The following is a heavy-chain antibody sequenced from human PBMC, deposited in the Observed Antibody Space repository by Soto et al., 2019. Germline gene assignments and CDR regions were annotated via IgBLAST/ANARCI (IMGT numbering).Heavy chain of an antibody. J-gene: IGHJ6*02. CDR1: GGSFSGYY. V-gene: IGHV4-34*01. Sequence: SETLSLTCAVYGGSFSGYYWSWIRQPPGKGLEWIGEINHSGSTNYSPSLKSRVTISVDTSKNQFSLKLSSVTAADTAVYYCARGKDYDILTGQYYYYGMDVWGQGTTVTVSS. D-gene: IGHD3-9*01. CDR2: INHSGST. CDR3: ARGKDYDILTGQYYYYGMDV.